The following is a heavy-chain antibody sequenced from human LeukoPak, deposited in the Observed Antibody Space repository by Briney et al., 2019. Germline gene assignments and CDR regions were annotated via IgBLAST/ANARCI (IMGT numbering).Heavy chain of an antibody. V-gene: IGHV1-46*01. Sequence: GASVKVSCKASGYTFTSYYMHWVRQAPGQGLEWMGIINPSGGTTTYAQKFQGRVTMTRDMSISTAYMELSRLRSDDTAVYYCARDPSIAAPGTPRTENYYYYYYMDVWGKGTTVTVSS. CDR2: INPSGGTT. CDR3: ARDPSIAAPGTPRTENYYYYYYMDV. D-gene: IGHD6-13*01. CDR1: GYTFTSYY. J-gene: IGHJ6*03.